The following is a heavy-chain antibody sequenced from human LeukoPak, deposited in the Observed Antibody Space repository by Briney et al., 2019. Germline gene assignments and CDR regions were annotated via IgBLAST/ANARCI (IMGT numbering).Heavy chain of an antibody. CDR3: ARSRVTEGVYYFDY. Sequence: GSLRLSCAASGFTFSSYAMHWVRQAPGKGLEYVSAISSNGGSTYYANSVKGRFTISRDDSKNTLYLQMGSLRAEDMAVYYCARSRVTEGVYYFDYWGQGTLVTVSS. CDR1: GFTFSSYA. V-gene: IGHV3-64*01. CDR2: ISSNGGST. D-gene: IGHD2-21*02. J-gene: IGHJ4*02.